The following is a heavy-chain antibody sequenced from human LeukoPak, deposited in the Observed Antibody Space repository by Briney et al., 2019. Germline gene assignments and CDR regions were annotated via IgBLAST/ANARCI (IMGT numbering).Heavy chain of an antibody. CDR1: GYTFTDYY. CDR2: INPNSGGT. Sequence: GASVKVSCKASGYTFTDYYMHWVRQAPGQGLEWMGCINPNSGGTNYAQKFQGRVTMTRDTSISTAYMELSRLRSDDTAVYYCARASYYYDSSGYPGYYFDYWGQGTLVTVSS. CDR3: ARASYYYDSSGYPGYYFDY. D-gene: IGHD3-22*01. V-gene: IGHV1-2*02. J-gene: IGHJ4*02.